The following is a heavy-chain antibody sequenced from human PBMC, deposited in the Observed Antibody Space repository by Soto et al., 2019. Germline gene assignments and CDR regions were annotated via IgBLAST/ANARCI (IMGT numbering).Heavy chain of an antibody. J-gene: IGHJ3*01. CDR2: ISGSGADS. CDR3: AKSTDFLATPGGAVDV. CDR1: GFTFSRYA. V-gene: IGHV3-23*01. D-gene: IGHD5-12*01. Sequence: EVQLLESGGGLVQPGGSLRLSCADSGFTFSRYAMRWVRQAPGKGLERVSDISGSGADSYDSDSVKGRFIISRDSSKNTLSLQMNSLRVEDTAFYYCAKSTDFLATPGGAVDVWGQGTMVTFSS.